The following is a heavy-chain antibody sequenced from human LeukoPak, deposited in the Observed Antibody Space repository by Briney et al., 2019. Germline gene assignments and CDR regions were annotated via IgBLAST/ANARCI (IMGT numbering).Heavy chain of an antibody. CDR1: AYTFTGYY. V-gene: IGHV1-2*02. CDR2: INPNSGGT. CDR3: ARGFVNRWEQLGSY. D-gene: IGHD6-13*01. J-gene: IGHJ4*02. Sequence: ASVKVSCKASAYTFTGYYMHWVRQAPGQGLEWMGWINPNSGGTNYAQKFQGRVTMTRDTSISTAYMELSRLRSDDTAVYYCARGFVNRWEQLGSYWGQGTLVTDSS.